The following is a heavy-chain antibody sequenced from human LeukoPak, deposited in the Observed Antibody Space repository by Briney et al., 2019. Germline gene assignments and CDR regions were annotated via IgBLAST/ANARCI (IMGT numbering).Heavy chain of an antibody. CDR2: IQSDGRNK. CDR1: GFTFSTYG. J-gene: IGHJ4*02. Sequence: PGGSLRLSCVVSGFTFSTYGMHWVRHTPGKGLEWVAFIQSDGRNKYHADSVRGRFTISRDNSKNTLYLQMNSLRAEDTAVFYCAKDQELVDYWGQGTLVTVSS. V-gene: IGHV3-30*02. CDR3: AKDQELVDY. D-gene: IGHD1-1*01.